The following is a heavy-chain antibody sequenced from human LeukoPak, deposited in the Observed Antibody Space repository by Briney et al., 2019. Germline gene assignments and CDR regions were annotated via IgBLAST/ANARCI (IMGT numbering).Heavy chain of an antibody. CDR1: GFTFSSYS. D-gene: IGHD3-16*01. CDR3: ARDWGYYYYYGMDV. J-gene: IGHJ6*02. V-gene: IGHV3-21*01. CDR2: ISSSSSYI. Sequence: GGSLRLSCAASGFTFSSYSMNWVRQAPGKGLEWVSSISSSSSYIYYADSVKGRFAISRDNAKNSLYLQMNSLRAEDTAVYYCARDWGYYYYYGMDVWGQGTTVTVSS.